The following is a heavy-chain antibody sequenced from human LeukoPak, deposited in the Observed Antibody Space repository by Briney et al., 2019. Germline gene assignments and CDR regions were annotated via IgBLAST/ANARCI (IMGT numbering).Heavy chain of an antibody. CDR3: ARGRKVADDPVILLSATVLAEDWFDP. D-gene: IGHD2/OR15-2a*01. Sequence: SETLSLTCGVYGESFSDYWNWIRQPPGKGLEWIGEINHSGTTNYNPSLKSRVTMSVDTSKKRFSLKLSSVSAADRAVYYCARGRKVADDPVILLSATVLAEDWFDPWGQGTLVTVSS. J-gene: IGHJ5*02. V-gene: IGHV4-34*01. CDR2: INHSGTT. CDR1: GESFSDY.